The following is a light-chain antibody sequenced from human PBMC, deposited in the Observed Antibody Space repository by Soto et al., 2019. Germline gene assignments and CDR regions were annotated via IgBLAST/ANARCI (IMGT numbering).Light chain of an antibody. J-gene: IGKJ1*01. CDR1: QSLSTN. CDR2: GAS. CDR3: QQYNNWPPTWT. Sequence: EIVMTQSPATLSVSPGERATLSCRASQSLSTNLAWYQQKPGQAPRLLIYGASTRATGIPARFSGSGSGTEFPLTIRSLQSEEFSVCFCQQYNNWPPTWTFGQGTKVDIK. V-gene: IGKV3D-15*01.